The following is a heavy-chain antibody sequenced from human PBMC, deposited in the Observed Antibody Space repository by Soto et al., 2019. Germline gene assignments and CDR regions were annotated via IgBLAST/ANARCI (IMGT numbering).Heavy chain of an antibody. CDR1: GFTFSSYA. V-gene: IGHV3-23*01. CDR2: ISGRGGST. D-gene: IGHD2-2*01. CDR3: ARADIVVLPAAQLDS. Sequence: GSLRVSCAASGFTFSSYAMSWVRQAPGKGLEWVSAISGRGGSTYYADSVKGRFTISRENSKNTLCLQMGSLRGEDMAVYYCARADIVVLPAAQLDSWGQGTLVTVSS. J-gene: IGHJ4*02.